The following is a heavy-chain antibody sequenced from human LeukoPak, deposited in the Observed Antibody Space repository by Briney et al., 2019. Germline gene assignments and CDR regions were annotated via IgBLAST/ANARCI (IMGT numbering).Heavy chain of an antibody. J-gene: IGHJ4*02. D-gene: IGHD6-19*01. CDR3: ARSGYSSGWLFDY. V-gene: IGHV4-38-2*01. Sequence: SETLSLTCAVSGYSISSGYYWGWIRQPPGKGLEWIGSIYHSGSTYYNPSLKSRVTISVDTSKNQFSLQLSSVTAADTNVYYCARSGYSSGWLFDYWGKGTLVTVSS. CDR2: IYHSGST. CDR1: GYSISSGYY.